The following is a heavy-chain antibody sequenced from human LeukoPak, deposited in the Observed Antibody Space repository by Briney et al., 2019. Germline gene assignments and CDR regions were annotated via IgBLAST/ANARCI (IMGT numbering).Heavy chain of an antibody. J-gene: IGHJ4*02. Sequence: ASVKVSCKASGYTFTGYYMHWVRQAPGQGLEWMGWINPNSGGTNYAQKFQGRVTMTTDTSTSTAYMELRSLRSDDTAVYYCARDQPVTLYYYDFWSGYYLLDYWGQGTLVTVSS. CDR3: ARDQPVTLYYYDFWSGYYLLDY. D-gene: IGHD3-3*01. CDR2: INPNSGGT. CDR1: GYTFTGYY. V-gene: IGHV1-2*02.